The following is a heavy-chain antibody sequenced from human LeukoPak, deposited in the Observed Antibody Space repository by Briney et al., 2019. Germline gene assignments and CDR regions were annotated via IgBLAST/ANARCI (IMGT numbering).Heavy chain of an antibody. CDR1: GGSFSGYY. J-gene: IGHJ4*02. V-gene: IGHV4-34*01. D-gene: IGHD2-15*01. CDR3: ARAPGRYCSGGSCYPPLYYFDY. CDR2: INHSGST. Sequence: PSETLSLTCAVYGGSFSGYYWSWIRQPPGKGLEWIGEINHSGSTNYNPSLKSRVTISVDTSKNQFSLKLSSVTAADTAVYYCARAPGRYCSGGSCYPPLYYFDYWGQGTLVTVSS.